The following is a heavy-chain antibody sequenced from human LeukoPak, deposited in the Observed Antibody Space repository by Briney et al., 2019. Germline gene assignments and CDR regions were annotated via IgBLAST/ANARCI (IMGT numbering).Heavy chain of an antibody. Sequence: ASVKVSCKASGGTFSSYAISWVRQAPGQGLEWMGRIIPIFGTANYAQKFQGRVTITADESTSTAYMGLSSLRSEDTAVYYCAREGYCGGDCYRGLNVWGKGTTVTVSS. CDR2: IIPIFGTA. CDR3: AREGYCGGDCYRGLNV. D-gene: IGHD2-21*01. CDR1: GGTFSSYA. V-gene: IGHV1-69*15. J-gene: IGHJ6*04.